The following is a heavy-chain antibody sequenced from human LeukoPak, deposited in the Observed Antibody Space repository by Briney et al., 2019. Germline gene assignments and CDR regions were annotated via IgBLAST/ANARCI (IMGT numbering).Heavy chain of an antibody. J-gene: IGHJ6*03. V-gene: IGHV4-39*07. D-gene: IGHD2-21*01. Sequence: SETLSLTCTVSGGSISSSSYYWGWIRQPPGKGLEWIGSIYYSGSTYYNPSLKSRVTISVDTSKNQFSLKLSSVTAADTAVYYCARDVVANQYYYYYYYMDVWGKGTTVTISS. CDR3: ARDVVANQYYYYYYYMDV. CDR2: IYYSGST. CDR1: GGSISSSSYY.